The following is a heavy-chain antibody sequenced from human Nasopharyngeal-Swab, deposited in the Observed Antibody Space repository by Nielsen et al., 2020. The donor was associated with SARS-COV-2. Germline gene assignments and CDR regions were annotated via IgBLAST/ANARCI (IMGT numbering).Heavy chain of an antibody. CDR3: AREGYYDFWSGYYTGFGGDYFDY. CDR1: GGCFSGYY. D-gene: IGHD3-3*01. V-gene: IGHV4-34*01. Sequence: GSLRLSCAVYGGCFSGYYCSWIRQSPGKGLEWIGEINHSGLPNYNPSLKSRVTMSVDTSKNQFSLKLSSVTAADTAVYYCAREGYYDFWSGYYTGFGGDYFDYWGQGTLVTVSS. J-gene: IGHJ4*01. CDR2: INHSGLP.